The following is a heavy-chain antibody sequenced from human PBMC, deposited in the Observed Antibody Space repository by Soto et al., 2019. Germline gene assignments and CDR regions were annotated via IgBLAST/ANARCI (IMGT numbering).Heavy chain of an antibody. J-gene: IGHJ4*02. CDR2: VSGSGVTT. CDR3: ANLHSGTYHLDY. CDR1: GFTFTSYD. V-gene: IGHV3-23*01. Sequence: GGSLRLSCVASGFTFTSYDMTWVRQAPGKGLEWVSGVSGSGVTTYYADSVKGRFTISRDNSKNTLFLQMNSLRVGDTAVYYCANLHSGTYHLDYWGQGALVTVSS. D-gene: IGHD1-26*01.